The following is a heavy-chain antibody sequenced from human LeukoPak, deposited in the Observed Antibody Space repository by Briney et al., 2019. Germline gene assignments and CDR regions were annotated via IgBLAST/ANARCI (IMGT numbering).Heavy chain of an antibody. V-gene: IGHV3-30*02. CDR1: GFTFSSYG. J-gene: IGHJ4*02. CDR3: AKDYSYGRHFDY. CDR2: IWYDGSNK. Sequence: PGGSLRLSCAASGFTFSSYGMHWVRQAPGKGLEWVAVIWYDGSNKYYADSVKGRFTISRDNAKNSLYLQMNSLRAEDTALYYCAKDYSYGRHFDYWGQGTLVTVSS. D-gene: IGHD5-18*01.